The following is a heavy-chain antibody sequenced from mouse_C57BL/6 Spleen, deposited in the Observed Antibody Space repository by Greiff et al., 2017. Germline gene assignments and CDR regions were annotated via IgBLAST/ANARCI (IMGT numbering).Heavy chain of an antibody. J-gene: IGHJ2*01. D-gene: IGHD2-4*01. CDR2: IWRGGST. CDR3: AKGAYYDYDGGFDY. CDR1: GFSLTSYG. V-gene: IGHV2-5*01. Sequence: VQLQQSGPGLVQPSQSLSITCTVSGFSLTSYGVHWVRQSPGKGLEWLGVIWRGGSTDYNAAFMSRLSITKDNSKSQVFFKMTSLQADDTAIYYCAKGAYYDYDGGFDYSGQGTTLTVSS.